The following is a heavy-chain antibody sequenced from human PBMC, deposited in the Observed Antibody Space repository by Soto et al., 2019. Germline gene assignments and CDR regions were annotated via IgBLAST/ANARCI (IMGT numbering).Heavy chain of an antibody. V-gene: IGHV1-18*01. D-gene: IGHD6-13*01. CDR1: GYTFTSYG. CDR3: AREAAAGTLDY. CDR2: ISAYNGNT. J-gene: IGHJ4*02. Sequence: QVQLVQSGAEVKKPGASVKVSCKASGYTFTSYGISWVRQAPGQGREWMGWISAYNGNTNYAQKLQGRVTMTTDTSTRTDYMELRSLISDDTAVYYCAREAAAGTLDYWGQGTLVTVSS.